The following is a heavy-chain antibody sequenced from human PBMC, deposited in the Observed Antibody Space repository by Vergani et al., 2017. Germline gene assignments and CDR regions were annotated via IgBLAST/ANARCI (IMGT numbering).Heavy chain of an antibody. CDR2: IYYSGST. D-gene: IGHD3-22*01. V-gene: IGHV4-31*03. CDR1: GGSISSGGYY. CDR3: ARLPYDSPYNYYGMDV. Sequence: QVQLQESGPGLVKPSQTLSLTCTVSGGSISSGGYYWSWIRQHPGKGLEWIGYIYYSGSTYYNPSLKSRVTISVDTSKNQFSLKLSSVTAADTAVYYCARLPYDSPYNYYGMDVWGQGTTVTVSS. J-gene: IGHJ6*02.